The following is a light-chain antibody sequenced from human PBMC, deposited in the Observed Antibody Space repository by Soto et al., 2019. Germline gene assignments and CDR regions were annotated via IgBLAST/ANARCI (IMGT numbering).Light chain of an antibody. CDR2: FAS. V-gene: IGKV3-20*01. Sequence: EIVLTQSPGSLSLSPGESAALSCRASQSVRDDYFAWYQQGPGQAPRLLISFASRRAAGIPDRFSGSGSGTDFTLTISRVEPEDLAVYFCQQYGSSPRTFGQGTKLEIK. CDR1: QSVRDDY. J-gene: IGKJ2*01. CDR3: QQYGSSPRT.